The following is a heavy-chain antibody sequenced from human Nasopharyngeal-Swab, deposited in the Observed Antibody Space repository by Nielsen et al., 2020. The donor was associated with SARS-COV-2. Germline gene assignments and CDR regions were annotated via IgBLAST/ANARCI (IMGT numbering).Heavy chain of an antibody. CDR2: INHSGST. CDR3: ATLPPKSPWNCSSTSCYRLGFDY. V-gene: IGHV4-34*01. CDR1: GGSFSGYY. D-gene: IGHD2-2*01. Sequence: LSCAVYGGSFSGYYWSWIRQPPGKGLEWIGEINHSGSTNYNPSLKSRVTISVDTSKNQFSLKLSSVTAADTAVYYCATLPPKSPWNCSSTSCYRLGFDYWGQGTLVTVSS. J-gene: IGHJ4*02.